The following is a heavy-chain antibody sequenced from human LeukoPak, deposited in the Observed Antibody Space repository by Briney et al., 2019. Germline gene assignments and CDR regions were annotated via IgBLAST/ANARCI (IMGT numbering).Heavy chain of an antibody. V-gene: IGHV3-21*01. Sequence: GGSLRLSCAASGFTFSNTWMNWVRQAPGKGLEWVSSISSSSSYIYYADSVKGRFTISRDNAKNSLYLQMNSLRAEDTAVYYCARDLKSGSYGGWWGQGTLVTVSS. CDR2: ISSSSSYI. CDR3: ARDLKSGSYGGW. CDR1: GFTFSNTW. J-gene: IGHJ4*02. D-gene: IGHD1-26*01.